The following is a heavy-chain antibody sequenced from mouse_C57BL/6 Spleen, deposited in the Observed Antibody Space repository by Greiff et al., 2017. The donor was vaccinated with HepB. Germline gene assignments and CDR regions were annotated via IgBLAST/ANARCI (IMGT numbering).Heavy chain of an antibody. V-gene: IGHV1-59*01. CDR3: ARDDSHFDY. CDR2: IDPSDSYT. CDR1: GYTFTSYW. D-gene: IGHD2-4*01. J-gene: IGHJ2*01. Sequence: QVQLQQPGPELVRPGPSVKLSCKASGYTFTSYWMHWVKQRPGQGLEWIGVIDPSDSYTNYNQKFKGKATLTVDTSSSTAYMQLSSLTSEDSAVYYCARDDSHFDYWGQGTTLTVSS.